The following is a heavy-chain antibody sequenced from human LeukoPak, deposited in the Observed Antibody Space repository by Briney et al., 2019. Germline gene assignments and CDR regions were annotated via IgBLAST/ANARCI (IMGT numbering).Heavy chain of an antibody. D-gene: IGHD3-9*01. J-gene: IGHJ4*02. Sequence: GGSLRLSCAASGFTFSSDAMSWVRQAPGEGLGWVSAISGSGGSTYYADSVKGRFTISRDNSKNTLYLQMNSLRAEDTAVYYCAKAIDWLLRVGGDYWGQGTLVTVSS. CDR2: ISGSGGST. CDR3: AKAIDWLLRVGGDY. V-gene: IGHV3-23*01. CDR1: GFTFSSDA.